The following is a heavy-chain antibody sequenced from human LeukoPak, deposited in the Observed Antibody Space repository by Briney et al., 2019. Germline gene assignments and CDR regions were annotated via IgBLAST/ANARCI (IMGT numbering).Heavy chain of an antibody. J-gene: IGHJ4*02. CDR3: AKFADY. Sequence: GGSLRLSCAASGFTFSSYAMNWVRQAPGKGLEWVSAIISGGTTYYAESVKGRFTISRDNSKNTLYLQMNSLRAEDTAVYYCAKFADYWGQGTLVTVSS. V-gene: IGHV3-23*01. CDR1: GFTFSSYA. CDR2: IISGGTT.